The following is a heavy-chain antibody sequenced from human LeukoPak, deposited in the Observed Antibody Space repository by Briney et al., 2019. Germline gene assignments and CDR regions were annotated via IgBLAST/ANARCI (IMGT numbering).Heavy chain of an antibody. J-gene: IGHJ4*02. D-gene: IGHD3-22*01. CDR3: ASSGVQDSSGYYYGYVY. V-gene: IGHV3-43*01. CDR1: GFTFDDYT. CDR2: ISGDGGST. Sequence: GGSLRLSCAASGFTFDDYTMHWVRQAPGKGLEWVSLISGDGGSTYYADSVKGRFTISRDNSKNSLYLQMNSLRTEDTALYYCASSGVQDSSGYYYGYVYWGQGTLVTVSS.